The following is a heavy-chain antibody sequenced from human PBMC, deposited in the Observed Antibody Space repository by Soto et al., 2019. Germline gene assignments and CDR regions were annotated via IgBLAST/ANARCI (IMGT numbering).Heavy chain of an antibody. D-gene: IGHD5-18*01. CDR2: INPSGGST. Sequence: QVQLVQSGAEVQKPGASVKVSCKASGYTFTNYYIHWVRQAPGQGLEWMGIINPSGGSTSYAQKFQGRVTLPRDTSTSTLYLELSSLRSGGGAVDYWGGGGGCRYGGVDSWGQGTLVTVSS. CDR1: GYTFTNYY. J-gene: IGHJ4*02. CDR3: GGGGGCRYGGVDS. V-gene: IGHV1-46*01.